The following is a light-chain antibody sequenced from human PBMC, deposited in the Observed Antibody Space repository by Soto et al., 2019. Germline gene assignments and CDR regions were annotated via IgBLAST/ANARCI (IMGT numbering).Light chain of an antibody. CDR2: DAS. CDR1: HSVSCD. Sequence: EIVLTQSPATLSLSPWERATLSCRASHSVSCDLAWYQQKPGEAPRLLIYDASNRATGIPARFSGSGSGTDFTLPISSLAPEDFAVYYCQQRSNWPPSITFGQGTRLQIQ. J-gene: IGKJ5*01. V-gene: IGKV3-11*01. CDR3: QQRSNWPPSIT.